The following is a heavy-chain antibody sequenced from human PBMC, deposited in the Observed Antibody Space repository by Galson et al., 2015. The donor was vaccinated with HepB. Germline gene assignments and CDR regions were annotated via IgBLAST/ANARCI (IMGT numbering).Heavy chain of an antibody. V-gene: IGHV3-7*01. Sequence: SLRLSCAASGSTLSMYWMNWVRQAPGKGLEWVANIKQDGSERYYVDSVKGRFTISRDNAKNSLYLQMNSLRAEDTAVYYCARGTGYSNGWSTQEALDIWGQGTMVTVSS. CDR2: IKQDGSER. J-gene: IGHJ3*02. CDR1: GSTLSMYW. D-gene: IGHD6-19*01. CDR3: ARGTGYSNGWSTQEALDI.